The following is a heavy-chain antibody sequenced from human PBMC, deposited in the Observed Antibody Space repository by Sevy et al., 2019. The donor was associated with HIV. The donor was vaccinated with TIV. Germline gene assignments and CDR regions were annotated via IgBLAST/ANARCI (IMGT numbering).Heavy chain of an antibody. CDR1: GFTPSTYG. D-gene: IGHD2-8*01. V-gene: IGHV3-33*01. J-gene: IGHJ4*02. Sequence: GGPLRLSCAGSGFTPSTYGMHWVRQAPGKGLEWVAVIGYDGNNKYYADSVKGRFTISRDNSKNTLFLQMDSLRAEDTAVYYCARDPRMYGDYLLPYFDYWGQGALVTVSS. CDR2: IGYDGNNK. CDR3: ARDPRMYGDYLLPYFDY.